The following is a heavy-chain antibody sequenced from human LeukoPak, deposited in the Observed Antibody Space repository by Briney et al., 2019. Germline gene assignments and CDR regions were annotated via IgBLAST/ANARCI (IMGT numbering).Heavy chain of an antibody. CDR3: AKAAAGPYNWFDP. Sequence: PGGSLRLSCAASGFTFSSYGMHWVRQAPGKGLEWVAVIWNDGSNEYYVDSVKGRFTISRDNSKNTLYLQMNSLRAEDTAVYYCAKAAAGPYNWFDPWGQGTLVTVSS. CDR2: IWNDGSNE. J-gene: IGHJ5*02. V-gene: IGHV3-30*02. CDR1: GFTFSSYG. D-gene: IGHD6-13*01.